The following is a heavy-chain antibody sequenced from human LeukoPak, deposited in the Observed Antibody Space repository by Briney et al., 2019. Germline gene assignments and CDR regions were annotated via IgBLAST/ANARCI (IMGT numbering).Heavy chain of an antibody. J-gene: IGHJ2*01. V-gene: IGHV3-53*01. CDR2: IYSGGST. D-gene: IGHD6-6*01. CDR1: GFTVSSNY. Sequence: SGGSLRLSCAASGFTVSSNYMSWVRQAPGKGLEWVSVIYSGGSTYYADSVKGRFTISRDNSKNTLYLQMNSLRAEDTAVYYCAKGPSIAARPGYFDLWGRGTLVTVSS. CDR3: AKGPSIAARPGYFDL.